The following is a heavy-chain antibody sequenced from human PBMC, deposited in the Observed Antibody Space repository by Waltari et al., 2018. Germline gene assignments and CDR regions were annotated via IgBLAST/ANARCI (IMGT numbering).Heavy chain of an antibody. J-gene: IGHJ6*02. CDR1: GYTFTGYY. CDR3: ARDGGIAARPAYYYGMDV. V-gene: IGHV1-2*04. CDR2: INPNSGGT. Sequence: QVQLVQSGAEVKKPGASVKVSCKASGYTFTGYYMPWVRQAPGPGLEWMGWINPNSGGTNYAQKFQGWVTMTRDTSISTAYMELSRLRSDDTAVYYCARDGGIAARPAYYYGMDVWGQGTTVTVSS. D-gene: IGHD6-6*01.